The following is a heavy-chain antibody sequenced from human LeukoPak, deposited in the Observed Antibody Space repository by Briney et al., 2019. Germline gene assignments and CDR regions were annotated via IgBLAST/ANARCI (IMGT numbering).Heavy chain of an antibody. CDR1: GFTFSSYS. Sequence: PGGSLRLSCAASGFTFSSYSMNWVRQAPGKGLEWVSSISSSSSYIYYADSVKGRFTISRDNAKNSLYLQMNSLRAEDTAVYYCARESYNEGNSVDPWGQGTLVTVSS. J-gene: IGHJ5*02. CDR2: ISSSSSYI. CDR3: ARESYNEGNSVDP. V-gene: IGHV3-21*01. D-gene: IGHD5-24*01.